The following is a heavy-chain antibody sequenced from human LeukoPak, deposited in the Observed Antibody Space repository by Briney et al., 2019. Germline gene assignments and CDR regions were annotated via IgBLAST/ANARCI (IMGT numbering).Heavy chain of an antibody. J-gene: IGHJ4*02. CDR1: GFTFSTYA. D-gene: IGHD3-10*01. V-gene: IGHV3-23*01. CDR3: AKDHVATITVVRGLIDY. CDR2: ISGSGGSA. Sequence: GGSLRLSCEASGFTFSTYAMSWVRQAPGKGLEWVSAISGSGGSAYYADSVKGRFTISRDISKNTLYLQMNSLRGEDTAVYYCAKDHVATITVVRGLIDYWGQGTLVTVSS.